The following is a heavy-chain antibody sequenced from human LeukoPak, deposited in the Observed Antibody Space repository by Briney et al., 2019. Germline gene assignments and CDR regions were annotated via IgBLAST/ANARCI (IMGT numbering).Heavy chain of an antibody. Sequence: PGGSLGLSCAASGFTFSSYGMHWVRQAPGKGLEWVAVIWYDGSNKYYADSVKGRFTISRDNSKNTLYLQMNSLRAEDTAVYYCARGLEATMVRGVIHAFDIWGQGTMVTVSS. D-gene: IGHD3-10*01. CDR1: GFTFSSYG. J-gene: IGHJ3*02. CDR3: ARGLEATMVRGVIHAFDI. CDR2: IWYDGSNK. V-gene: IGHV3-33*01.